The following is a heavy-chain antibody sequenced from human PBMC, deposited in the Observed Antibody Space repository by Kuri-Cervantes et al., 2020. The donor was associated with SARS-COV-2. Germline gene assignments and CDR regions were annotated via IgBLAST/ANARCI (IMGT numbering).Heavy chain of an antibody. CDR3: ASELSGYAPLDC. CDR2: ISSSGSTI. CDR1: GGSISSSSYY. D-gene: IGHD5-12*01. V-gene: IGHV3-11*04. Sequence: LSLTCTVSGGSISSSSYYWGWIRQPPGKGLEWVSYISSSGSTIYYADSVKGRFTISRDNAKNSLYLQMNSLRAEDTAVYYCASELSGYAPLDCWGQGTLVTVSS. J-gene: IGHJ4*02.